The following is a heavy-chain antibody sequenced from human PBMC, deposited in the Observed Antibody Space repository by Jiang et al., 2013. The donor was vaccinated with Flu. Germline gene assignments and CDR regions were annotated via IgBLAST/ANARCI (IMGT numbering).Heavy chain of an antibody. J-gene: IGHJ6*02. CDR1: GGSISSYY. V-gene: IGHV4-59*08. CDR2: IYYSGST. Sequence: GSGLVKPSETLSLTCTVSGGSISSYYWSWIRQPPGKGLEWIGYIYYSGSTNYNPSLKSRVTISLDTSKNQFSLKLSSVTAADTAVYYCARRSEGYYYGMDVWGQGTTVTVSS. CDR3: ARRSEGYYYGMDV.